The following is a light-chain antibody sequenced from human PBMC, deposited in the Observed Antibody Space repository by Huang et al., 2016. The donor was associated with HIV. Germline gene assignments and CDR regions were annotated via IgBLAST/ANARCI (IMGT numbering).Light chain of an antibody. CDR2: WTS. CDR3: QQYYSSPFT. CDR1: QSILYSSTDKSY. J-gene: IGKJ3*01. Sequence: DIVMTQSPDSLAVSLGERATINCKSSQSILYSSTDKSYLAWYHQKPGQPPKLLISWTSTRDSGVPDRFSGSGSGTDFTLTISSLQSEDVAVYYCQQYYSSPFTFGPGTKVDIK. V-gene: IGKV4-1*01.